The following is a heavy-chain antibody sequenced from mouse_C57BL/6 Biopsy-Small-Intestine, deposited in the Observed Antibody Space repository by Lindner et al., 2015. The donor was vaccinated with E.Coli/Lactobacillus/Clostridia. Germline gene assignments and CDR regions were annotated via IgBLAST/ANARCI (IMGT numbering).Heavy chain of an antibody. J-gene: IGHJ2*01. V-gene: IGHV14-4*01. CDR1: GFNVKDDY. D-gene: IGHD2-2*01. Sequence: VQLQESGAELVRPGASVKLSCTASGFNVKDDYMHWVKQRPGQGLEWIGWIDPENGDTEYASKFQGKATITADTSSNTAYLQLSSLTSEDTAVYYCTREVKDYWGQGTTLTVSS. CDR2: IDPENGDT. CDR3: TREVKDY.